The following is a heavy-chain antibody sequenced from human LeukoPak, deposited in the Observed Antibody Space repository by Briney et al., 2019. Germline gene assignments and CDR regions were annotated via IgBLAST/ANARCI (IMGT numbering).Heavy chain of an antibody. Sequence: GGSLRLSCAASGFTFSSYAMHWVRQAPGKGLEWVANIQDDGSEENYVGSVKGRFIISRDNAKNSLFLQMSSLRDEDTALYYCARGWAAIPDWGQGTLVTVSS. D-gene: IGHD2-21*02. CDR3: ARGWAAIPD. CDR2: IQDDGSEE. CDR1: GFTFSSYA. J-gene: IGHJ4*02. V-gene: IGHV3-7*01.